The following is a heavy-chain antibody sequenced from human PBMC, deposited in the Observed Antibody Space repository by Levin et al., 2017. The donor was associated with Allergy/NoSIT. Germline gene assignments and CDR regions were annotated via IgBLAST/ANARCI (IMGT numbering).Heavy chain of an antibody. D-gene: IGHD6-13*01. CDR2: ISAGGGNT. CDR1: FFPFLPSS. J-gene: IGHJ4*02. CDR3: AKAGSSWYIEIDH. Sequence: GGSLRLSFSSSFFPFLPSSLLFFLPSPLPGLAWVSVISAGGGNTNYAESVKGRFTISRDNSKDTLYRQMNSLTAEETAVYYCAKAGSSWYIEIDHWGQGTLVTVSS. V-gene: IGHV3-23*01.